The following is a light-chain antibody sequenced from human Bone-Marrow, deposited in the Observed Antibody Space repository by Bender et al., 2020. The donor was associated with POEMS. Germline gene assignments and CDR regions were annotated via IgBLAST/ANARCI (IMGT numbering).Light chain of an antibody. CDR3: VAWDDTLNGWV. CDR2: EVR. Sequence: QSALTQPASVSGSPGQSITISCTGTSSDVGSYNLVSWYQQHPGKAPQLLIYEVRKRPSGVPDRFSGSMSGTSASLAISGLHSEDEADYYCVAWDDTLNGWVFGGGTKLTVL. J-gene: IGLJ2*01. CDR1: SSDVGSYNL. V-gene: IGLV2-14*02.